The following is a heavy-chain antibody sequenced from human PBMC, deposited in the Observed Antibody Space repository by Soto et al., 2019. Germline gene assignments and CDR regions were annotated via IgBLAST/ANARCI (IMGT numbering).Heavy chain of an antibody. Sequence: ESGGGVVQPGRSLRLSCAASGFTFSSYAMHWVRQAPGKGLEWVAVISYDGSNKYYADSVKGRFTISRDNSKNTLYLQMNSLRAEDTAVYYCARAATTSWGRWSYWGQGTLVTVSS. D-gene: IGHD3-16*01. CDR2: ISYDGSNK. CDR1: GFTFSSYA. V-gene: IGHV3-30-3*01. J-gene: IGHJ4*02. CDR3: ARAATTSWGRWSY.